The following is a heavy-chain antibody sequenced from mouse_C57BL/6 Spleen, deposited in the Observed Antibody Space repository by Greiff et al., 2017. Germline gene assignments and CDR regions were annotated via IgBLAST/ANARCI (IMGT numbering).Heavy chain of an antibody. Sequence: VQLQQSGAELARPGASVKLSCKASGYTFTSYGISWVKQRTGQGLEWIGEIYPRSGNTYYNEKFKGKATLTADKSSSTAYMELRSLTSEDSAVYFCARHGSSSGNFDYWGQGTTLTVSS. J-gene: IGHJ2*01. D-gene: IGHD1-1*01. CDR3: ARHGSSSGNFDY. CDR2: IYPRSGNT. CDR1: GYTFTSYG. V-gene: IGHV1-81*01.